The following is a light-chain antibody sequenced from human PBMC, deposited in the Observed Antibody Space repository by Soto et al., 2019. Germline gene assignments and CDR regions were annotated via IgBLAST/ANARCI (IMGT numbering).Light chain of an antibody. CDR2: WAS. CDR1: QNILYSSDNKNY. Sequence: DIVMTQFPDSLAVSLGERATINCKSSQNILYSSDNKNYLAWYQQKPGQPPKLLIYWASTRESGVPDRFSGSGSETDFTLTISSLQAEDVGVYFCNQYYSTPQTFGQGTKVEIK. J-gene: IGKJ1*01. V-gene: IGKV4-1*01. CDR3: NQYYSTPQT.